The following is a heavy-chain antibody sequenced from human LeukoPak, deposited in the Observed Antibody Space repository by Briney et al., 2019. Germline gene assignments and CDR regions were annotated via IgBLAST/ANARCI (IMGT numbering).Heavy chain of an antibody. J-gene: IGHJ6*02. V-gene: IGHV4-59*01. Sequence: PSETLSLTCTVSGGSISSYYWSWIRQPPGKGLGWIGYIYYSGSTNYNPSLKSRVTISVDTSKNQFSLKLSSVTAADTAVYYCARRGDYYYYGMDVWGQGTTVTVSS. CDR3: ARRGDYYYYGMDV. CDR1: GGSISSYY. CDR2: IYYSGST.